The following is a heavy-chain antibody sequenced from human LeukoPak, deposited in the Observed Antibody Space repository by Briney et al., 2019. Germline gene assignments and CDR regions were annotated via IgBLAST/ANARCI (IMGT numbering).Heavy chain of an antibody. Sequence: ASVKVSCKASGGTFSSYAISWVRQAPGQGLEWMGIINPSGGSTSYAQKFQGRVTMTRDTSTSTVYMELSSLRSEDTAVYYCASFVAGNGNFPFDYWGQGTLVTVSS. V-gene: IGHV1-46*01. CDR3: ASFVAGNGNFPFDY. CDR2: INPSGGST. CDR1: GGTFSSYA. J-gene: IGHJ4*02. D-gene: IGHD6-19*01.